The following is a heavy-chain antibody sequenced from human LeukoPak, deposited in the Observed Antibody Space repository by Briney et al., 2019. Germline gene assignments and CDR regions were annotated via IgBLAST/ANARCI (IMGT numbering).Heavy chain of an antibody. V-gene: IGHV3-23*01. CDR2: IRAGGTT. CDR1: GFMFSSFS. D-gene: IGHD3-10*02. Sequence: GGSLRLSCAGSGFMFSSFSMSWVRHVPGKGLEWVSTIRAGGTTYYADSVKGRFTISRDNSKNTLFLQMNSLRAEDTAIYYCAKRPAVVRGVIPYVDYWGQGTLVTVSS. J-gene: IGHJ4*02. CDR3: AKRPAVVRGVIPYVDY.